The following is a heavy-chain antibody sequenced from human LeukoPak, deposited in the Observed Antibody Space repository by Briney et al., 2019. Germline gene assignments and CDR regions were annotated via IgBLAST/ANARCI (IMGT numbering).Heavy chain of an antibody. CDR1: GFTLPTNT. D-gene: IGHD4-17*01. CDR2: ISGSGGST. CDR3: AKLSGDYIFDY. J-gene: IGHJ4*02. V-gene: IGHV3-23*01. Sequence: GGSLRLSCAASGFTLPTNTMTWVRQAPGKGLEWVSAISGSGGSTYYADSVKGRFTISRDNSKNTLYLQMNSLRAEDTAAYYCAKLSGDYIFDYWGQGTLVTVSS.